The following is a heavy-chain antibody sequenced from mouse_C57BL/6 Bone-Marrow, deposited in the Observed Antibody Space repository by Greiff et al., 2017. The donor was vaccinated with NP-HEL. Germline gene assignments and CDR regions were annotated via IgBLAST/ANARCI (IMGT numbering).Heavy chain of an antibody. V-gene: IGHV1-53*01. Sequence: QVQLQQPGTELVKPGASVKLSCKASGYTFTSYWMHWVKQRPGQGLEWIGNINPSNGGTNYNEKFKSKATLTVDKSSSTAYMQLSSLTSEDSAVYYCARGRYYYGSSPAWFAYWGQGTLVTVS. CDR1: GYTFTSYW. CDR2: INPSNGGT. J-gene: IGHJ3*01. D-gene: IGHD1-1*01. CDR3: ARGRYYYGSSPAWFAY.